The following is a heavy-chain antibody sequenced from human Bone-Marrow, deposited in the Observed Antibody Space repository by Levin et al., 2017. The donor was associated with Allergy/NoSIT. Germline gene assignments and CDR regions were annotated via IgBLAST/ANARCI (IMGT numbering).Heavy chain of an antibody. CDR1: GNTFTSYY. CDR2: MNPSGGGT. D-gene: IGHD6-19*01. CDR3: AGGARVAGSS. J-gene: IGHJ5*02. V-gene: IGHV1-46*01. Sequence: ASVKVSCMASGNTFTSYYMHWVRQAPGQGLEWMGIMNPSGGGTGYAQKFQGRVTMTRDTSTSTVYMELTSLRSEDTAVYYCAGGARVAGSSWGQGTLVTVSS.